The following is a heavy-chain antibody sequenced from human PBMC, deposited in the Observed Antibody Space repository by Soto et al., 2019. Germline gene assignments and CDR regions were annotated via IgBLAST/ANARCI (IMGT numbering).Heavy chain of an antibody. Sequence: ASVKVSCKASGGTFSSYTISWVRQAPGQGLEWMGRIIPILGIANYAQKFQGRVTITADKSTSTAYMELSSLRSEDTAVYYCARGQGSSWYYYYYGMDVWGQGTTVTVSS. V-gene: IGHV1-69*02. J-gene: IGHJ6*02. CDR1: GGTFSSYT. CDR3: ARGQGSSWYYYYYGMDV. D-gene: IGHD6-13*01. CDR2: IIPILGIA.